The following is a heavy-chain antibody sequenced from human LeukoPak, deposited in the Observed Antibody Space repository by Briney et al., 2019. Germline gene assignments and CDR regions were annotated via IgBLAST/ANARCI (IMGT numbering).Heavy chain of an antibody. V-gene: IGHV3-21*01. CDR2: ISTSSSYI. CDR3: ARERYNYGPGEVDY. J-gene: IGHJ4*02. CDR1: GFTFSSYS. D-gene: IGHD3-10*01. Sequence: GGSLRLSCTASGFTFSSYSMNWVRQAPGKGLEWVSSISTSSSYIYYADSVKGRFTISRDNAKKSLYLQMDSLRAEDTAVYYCARERYNYGPGEVDYWGQGTLVTVSS.